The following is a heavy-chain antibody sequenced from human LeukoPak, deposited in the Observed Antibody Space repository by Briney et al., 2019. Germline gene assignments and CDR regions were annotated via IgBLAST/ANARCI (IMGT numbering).Heavy chain of an antibody. D-gene: IGHD3-16*01. V-gene: IGHV1-18*04. Sequence: ASVKVSCKASGYTFTSYGISWLRQAPGQGLEWMGWISAYNGNTNYAQKLQGRVTMTTDTSTSTAYMELRSLRSDDTAVYYCAISQMGDYFDYWGQGTLVTVSS. CDR2: ISAYNGNT. CDR1: GYTFTSYG. J-gene: IGHJ4*02. CDR3: AISQMGDYFDY.